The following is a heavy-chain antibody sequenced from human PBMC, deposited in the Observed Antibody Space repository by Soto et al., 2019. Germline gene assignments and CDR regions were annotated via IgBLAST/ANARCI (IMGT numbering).Heavy chain of an antibody. Sequence: SDTLSLTCTVSGCAISSAAYYWRWIRQPPVKGLEWIGYIYYSGSTSYNPSLESRLTISLDTSKNQFSLKLSSVTAADTAVYYCAREKDYYDSSGYYSRAAFDIWGQGTMVT. V-gene: IGHV4-30-4*02. CDR3: AREKDYYDSSGYYSRAAFDI. J-gene: IGHJ3*02. CDR1: GCAISSAAYY. D-gene: IGHD3-22*01. CDR2: IYYSGST.